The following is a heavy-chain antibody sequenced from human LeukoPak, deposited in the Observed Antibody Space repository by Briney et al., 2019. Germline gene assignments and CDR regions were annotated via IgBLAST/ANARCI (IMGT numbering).Heavy chain of an antibody. V-gene: IGHV3-30-3*01. CDR1: GFTFSSYA. J-gene: IGHJ4*02. CDR2: ISYDGSNK. Sequence: GGSLRLSCAASGFTFSSYAMHWVRQAPGKGLEWVAVISYDGSNKYYADSVKGRFTISRDNSKNTLYLQMNSLRAEDTAVYYCARDLPGTPYWGQGTLVTVSS. CDR3: ARDLPGTPY.